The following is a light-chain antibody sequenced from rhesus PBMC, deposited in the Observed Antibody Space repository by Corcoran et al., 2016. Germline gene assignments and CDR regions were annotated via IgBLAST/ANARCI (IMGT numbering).Light chain of an antibody. J-gene: IGKJ1*01. V-gene: IGKV1-69*01. CDR1: QGVSNW. CDR3: QQHDNSPWT. CDR2: RAS. Sequence: DIQMTQSPSSLSASVGDRVTITCRASQGVSNWLAWYQQKPGKAPKLLIYRASNLETGVPSRFSGSGIVTDFTLTISSLQPEDRATYYCQQHDNSPWTFGQGTKVENK.